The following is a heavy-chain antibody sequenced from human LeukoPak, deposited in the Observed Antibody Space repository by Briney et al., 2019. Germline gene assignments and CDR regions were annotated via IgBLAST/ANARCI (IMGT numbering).Heavy chain of an antibody. Sequence: GGSLRLSCAASGFTFSIYGMHWVRHAPGKGLEWVAVISYDGSNKNYADSVKGRFTISRDNSKNTLYLQMNSLRAEDTAVYYCAKATNYYDSSGYYSDAFDIWGQGTMVTVSS. CDR2: ISYDGSNK. CDR1: GFTFSIYG. D-gene: IGHD3-22*01. V-gene: IGHV3-30*18. CDR3: AKATNYYDSSGYYSDAFDI. J-gene: IGHJ3*02.